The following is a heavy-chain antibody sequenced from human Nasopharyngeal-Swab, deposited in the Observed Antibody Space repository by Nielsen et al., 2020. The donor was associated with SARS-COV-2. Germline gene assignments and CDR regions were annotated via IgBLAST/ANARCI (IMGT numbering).Heavy chain of an antibody. CDR3: AKGEYCSSTSCYPVSYFDY. V-gene: IGHV3-30*18. J-gene: IGHJ4*02. CDR1: GMAFSSYG. D-gene: IGHD2-2*01. Sequence: GGSLRLSCAASGMAFSSYGMHWVRQAAGKGLEWVTVISHDGGNEYYADSVKGRFTISRDNSKNTLYLQMNSLRAEDTAVYYCAKGEYCSSTSCYPVSYFDYWGQGTLVTVSS. CDR2: ISHDGGNE.